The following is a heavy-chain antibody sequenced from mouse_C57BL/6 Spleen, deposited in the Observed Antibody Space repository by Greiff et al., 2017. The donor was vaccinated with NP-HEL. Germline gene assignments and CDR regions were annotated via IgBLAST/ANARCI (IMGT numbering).Heavy chain of an antibody. J-gene: IGHJ4*01. CDR3: ARYREFITTVVATDYYAMDY. Sequence: QVQLQQPGAELVKPGASVKMSCKASGYTFTSYWITWVKQRPGQGLEWIGDIYPGSGSTNYNEKFKSKATLTVDTSSSTAYMQLSSLTSEDSAVYYCARYREFITTVVATDYYAMDYWGQGTSVTVSS. D-gene: IGHD1-1*01. V-gene: IGHV1-55*01. CDR1: GYTFTSYW. CDR2: IYPGSGST.